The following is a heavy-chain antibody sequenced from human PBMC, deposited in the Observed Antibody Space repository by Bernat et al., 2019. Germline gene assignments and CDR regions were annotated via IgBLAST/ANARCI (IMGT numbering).Heavy chain of an antibody. J-gene: IGHJ4*02. D-gene: IGHD6-13*01. CDR2: IYYSGST. CDR3: ARDMGLAAAGAPYYFDY. Sequence: QVQLQESGPGLVKPSQTLSLTCTVSGGSISSGDYYWSWIRQPPGKGLEWIGYIYYSGSTYYNPSLKSRVTISVDTSKNQFSLKLSSVTAADTAVYYCARDMGLAAAGAPYYFDYWGQGTLVTVSS. V-gene: IGHV4-30-4*01. CDR1: GGSISSGDYY.